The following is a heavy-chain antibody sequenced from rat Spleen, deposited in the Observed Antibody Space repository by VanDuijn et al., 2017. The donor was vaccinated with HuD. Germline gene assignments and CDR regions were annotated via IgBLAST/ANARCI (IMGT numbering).Heavy chain of an antibody. CDR2: IKYEGDSI. V-gene: IGHV5-20*01. Sequence: EVQLVESGGGLVQPGRSLTLSCAASGFTFSDYYMSWVRQAPTRGLEWVASIKYEGDSIYYRDSVKGRFTISRDNAKSSLYLQMDSLRSEDTATYYCTRDRILRSTGFDYLGQGVMVTVSS. CDR1: GFTFSDYY. J-gene: IGHJ2*01. CDR3: TRDRILRSTGFDY. D-gene: IGHD1-6*01.